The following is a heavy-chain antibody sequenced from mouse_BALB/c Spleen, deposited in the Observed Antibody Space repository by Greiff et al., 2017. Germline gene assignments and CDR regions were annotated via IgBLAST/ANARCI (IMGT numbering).Heavy chain of an antibody. J-gene: IGHJ2*01. CDR2: INPSTGYT. Sequence: QVQLKESGAELAKPGASVKMSCKASGYTFTSYWMHWVKQRPGQGLEWIGYINPSTGYTEYNQKFKDKATLTADKSSSTAYMQLSSLTSEDSAVYYCAREGGSPYFDYWGQGTTLTVSS. V-gene: IGHV1-7*01. D-gene: IGHD1-1*02. CDR1: GYTFTSYW. CDR3: AREGGSPYFDY.